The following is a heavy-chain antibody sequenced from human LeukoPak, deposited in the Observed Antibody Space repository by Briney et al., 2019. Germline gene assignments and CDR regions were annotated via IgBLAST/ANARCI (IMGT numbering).Heavy chain of an antibody. J-gene: IGHJ6*02. Sequence: PGGSLRLSCAASGFNFIDYSMNWVRQAPGKGLEWISYIGISSGNTKYADSVKGRFTISRDNSKNTLYLQMNSLRAEDTAVYYCARESSYGIYYYYYGMDVWGQGTTVTVSS. D-gene: IGHD5-18*01. CDR3: ARESSYGIYYYYYGMDV. CDR1: GFNFIDYS. V-gene: IGHV3-48*01. CDR2: IGISSGNT.